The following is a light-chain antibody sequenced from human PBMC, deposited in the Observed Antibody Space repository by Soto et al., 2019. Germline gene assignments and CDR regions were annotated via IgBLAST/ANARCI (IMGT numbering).Light chain of an antibody. V-gene: IGKV3-15*01. Sequence: IVMTQSPATLSVSPGERATLSCRASQSVSSNLAWYQQKPGQAPRLLIYGASTRATGIPARFSGSGSGTEFTLTISSLQSEDFAVYYCQQYNNWPRSTFGQGTRWIS. CDR3: QQYNNWPRST. J-gene: IGKJ1*01. CDR2: GAS. CDR1: QSVSSN.